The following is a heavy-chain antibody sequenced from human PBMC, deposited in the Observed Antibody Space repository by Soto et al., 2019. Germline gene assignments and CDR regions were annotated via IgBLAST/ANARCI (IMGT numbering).Heavy chain of an antibody. CDR1: GFTFTSSA. D-gene: IGHD3-9*01. V-gene: IGHV1-58*02. J-gene: IGHJ6*02. Sequence: SVKVSCKASGFTFTSSAMQWVRQARGQRLEWIGWIVVGSGNTNYAQKFQERVTITRDMSTSTAYMELSSLRSEDTAVYYCAGGNNYDILTGYYTGYYGMDVWGQGTTVTVSS. CDR2: IVVGSGNT. CDR3: AGGNNYDILTGYYTGYYGMDV.